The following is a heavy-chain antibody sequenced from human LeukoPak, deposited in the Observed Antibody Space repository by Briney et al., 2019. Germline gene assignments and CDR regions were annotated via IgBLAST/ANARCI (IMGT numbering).Heavy chain of an antibody. CDR2: ISSSSSTI. Sequence: GGSLKLSCAASGFTFSSYSMNWVRQAPGKGLEWVSYISSSSSTIYYADSVKGRFTISRDNAKNSLYLQMNSLRAEDTAVYYCARVRIRLLRSYFDYWGQGTLVTVSS. D-gene: IGHD2/OR15-2a*01. CDR3: ARVRIRLLRSYFDY. CDR1: GFTFSSYS. V-gene: IGHV3-48*01. J-gene: IGHJ4*02.